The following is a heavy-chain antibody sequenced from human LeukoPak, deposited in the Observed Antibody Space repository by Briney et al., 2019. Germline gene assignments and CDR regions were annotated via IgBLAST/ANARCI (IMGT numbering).Heavy chain of an antibody. Sequence: PGGSLRLSCAASGFTVSDNYMTWVRQAPGKGLEWVSRINPGGSSTTYADSVKGRFTISRDNAKNTLYLQMNSLRAEDTAVYYCARSNQADDYWGQGTLVTVSS. CDR2: INPGGSST. CDR3: ARSNQADDY. V-gene: IGHV3-74*01. CDR1: GFTVSDNY. J-gene: IGHJ4*02. D-gene: IGHD4-11*01.